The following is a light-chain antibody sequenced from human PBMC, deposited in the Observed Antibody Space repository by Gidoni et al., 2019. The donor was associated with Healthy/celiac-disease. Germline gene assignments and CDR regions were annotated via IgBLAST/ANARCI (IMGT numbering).Light chain of an antibody. CDR1: QDISNY. Sequence: DIQMPQSPSSLSASVGDRVPITCQATQDISNYLNWYQQKPGKAPKLLIYDASNLETRVPSRFSGSGSGTDFTFTISSQQPEDIATYYCQQYDNLPLTFGGGTKVEIK. CDR3: QQYDNLPLT. J-gene: IGKJ4*01. V-gene: IGKV1-33*01. CDR2: DAS.